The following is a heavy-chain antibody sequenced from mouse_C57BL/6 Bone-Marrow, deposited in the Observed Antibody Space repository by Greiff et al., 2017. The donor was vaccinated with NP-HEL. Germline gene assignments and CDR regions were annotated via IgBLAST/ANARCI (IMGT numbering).Heavy chain of an antibody. CDR2: IDPETGGT. D-gene: IGHD1-1*01. CDR3: TRSSYPFYAMDY. V-gene: IGHV1-15*01. Sequence: VQLVESGAELVRPGASVTLSCKASGYTFTDYEMHWVKQTPVHGLEWIGAIDPETGGTAYNQKFKGKAILTADKSSSTAYMELRSLTSEDSAVYYCTRSSYPFYAMDYWGQGTSVTVSS. CDR1: GYTFTDYE. J-gene: IGHJ4*01.